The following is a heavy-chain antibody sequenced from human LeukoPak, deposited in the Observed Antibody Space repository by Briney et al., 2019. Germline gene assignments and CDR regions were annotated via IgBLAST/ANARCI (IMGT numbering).Heavy chain of an antibody. CDR3: ARDRCSSTSCFYDY. J-gene: IGHJ4*02. Sequence: PGGSLRLSCAASGFTFSHYWMTWVRQAPGKGLEWVANIKQDGGEQYYVDSVKGRLTISRDNAKNSLYLQMNSLRVEDTAVYYCARDRCSSTSCFYDYWGQGTLVTVSS. D-gene: IGHD2-2*01. CDR2: IKQDGGEQ. CDR1: GFTFSHYW. V-gene: IGHV3-7*01.